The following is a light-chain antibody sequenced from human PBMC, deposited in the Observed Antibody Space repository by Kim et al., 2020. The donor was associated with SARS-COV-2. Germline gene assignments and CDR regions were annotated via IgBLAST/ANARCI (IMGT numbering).Light chain of an antibody. CDR2: AAS. CDR1: QAIANY. CDR3: QKYNNAPLT. V-gene: IGKV1-27*01. Sequence: SASVGDRVTIPCRASQAIANYLAWYQHKPVKVPKLLIYAASTLQSGVPSRFSGRASGTDFTLTITSLQPEDVAVYYCQKYNNAPLTFGGGTKLEI. J-gene: IGKJ4*01.